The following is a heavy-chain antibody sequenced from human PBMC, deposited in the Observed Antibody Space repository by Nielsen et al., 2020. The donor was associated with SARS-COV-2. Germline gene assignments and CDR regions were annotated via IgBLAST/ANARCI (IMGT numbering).Heavy chain of an antibody. J-gene: IGHJ6*02. D-gene: IGHD6-6*01. CDR2: INAGNGNT. Sequence: ASVKVSCKASGYTFTSYAMHWVRQAPGQRLEWMGWINAGNGNTKYSQKFQGRVTITRDTSASTAYMELSSLRSEDTAVYYCARDSSSALYYGTDVWGQGTTVTVSS. CDR1: GYTFTSYA. CDR3: ARDSSSALYYGTDV. V-gene: IGHV1-3*01.